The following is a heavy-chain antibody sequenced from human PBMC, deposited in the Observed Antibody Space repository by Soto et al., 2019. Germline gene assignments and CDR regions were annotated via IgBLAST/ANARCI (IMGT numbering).Heavy chain of an antibody. Sequence: ASVKVSCKASGYTFTGYYIHWVRQAPGHGPEWMGWINPNSGDTNYAQKFQGRVTMTRDTSISTAYMDLSRLRSDDTAVYYCAKQKYSSSWFFDSWGQGTLVTVSS. CDR3: AKQKYSSSWFFDS. CDR2: INPNSGDT. D-gene: IGHD6-13*01. V-gene: IGHV1-2*02. CDR1: GYTFTGYY. J-gene: IGHJ4*02.